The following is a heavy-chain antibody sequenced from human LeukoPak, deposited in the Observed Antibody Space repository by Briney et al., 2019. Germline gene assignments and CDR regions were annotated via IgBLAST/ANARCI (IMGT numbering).Heavy chain of an antibody. J-gene: IGHJ4*02. Sequence: ASVKVSCKASGYTFTDYYMHWVRQAPGQGLEWMGWIYPNSGGTNSAQKFQGRVTMTRDTSISTAYMELSRLKASDTSIYYCARQYCTSTTCYHREFDLWGQGTLVTVSS. CDR1: GYTFTDYY. CDR2: IYPNSGGT. D-gene: IGHD2-2*01. CDR3: ARQYCTSTTCYHREFDL. V-gene: IGHV1-2*02.